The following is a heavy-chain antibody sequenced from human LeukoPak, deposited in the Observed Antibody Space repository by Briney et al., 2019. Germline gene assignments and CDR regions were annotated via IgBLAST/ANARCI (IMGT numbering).Heavy chain of an antibody. CDR3: ARVVVRGIINYGGAAY. D-gene: IGHD3-10*01. J-gene: IGHJ4*02. Sequence: GSSVKVSCKASGGTFSSYAISWVRQAPGQGLEWMGGIIPMFGIVNYAQKFQGRVTITADKSTSTAYMELSSLRSEDTALYYCARVVVRGIINYGGAAYWGQGTLVTVSS. CDR1: GGTFSSYA. CDR2: IIPMFGIV. V-gene: IGHV1-69*17.